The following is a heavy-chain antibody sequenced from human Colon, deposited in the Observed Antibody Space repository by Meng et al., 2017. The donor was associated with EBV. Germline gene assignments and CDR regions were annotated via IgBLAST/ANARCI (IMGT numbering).Heavy chain of an antibody. V-gene: IGHV4-4*02. CDR1: GNAITSNAW. CDR2: IHHTGYS. J-gene: IGHJ5*02. CDR3: ARRDYGNYPLKSP. D-gene: IGHD4-17*01. Sequence: VQLRESGSGLVKSSGTLSVPCAASGNAITSNAWGSWVRQPPGKGLEWIGQIHHTGYSTFNPSLQSRVIMSVDKSKNQFFLTVRSVTASDTAVYYCARRDYGNYPLKSPWGQGVLVTVSS.